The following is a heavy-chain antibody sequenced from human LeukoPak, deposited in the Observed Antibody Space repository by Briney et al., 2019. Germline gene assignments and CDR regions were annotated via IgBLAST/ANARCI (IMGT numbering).Heavy chain of an antibody. CDR3: AREPPGY. Sequence: ASETLSLTCTVSGGSVTSGNYYWNWIRQPAGKGLEWIGRIYTNGGASYNPSLKSRVTISIDASKNQFSLELSSVTAADTAVYYCAREPPGYWGQGILVTVSS. V-gene: IGHV4-61*02. CDR1: GGSVTSGNYY. CDR2: IYTNGGA. J-gene: IGHJ4*02.